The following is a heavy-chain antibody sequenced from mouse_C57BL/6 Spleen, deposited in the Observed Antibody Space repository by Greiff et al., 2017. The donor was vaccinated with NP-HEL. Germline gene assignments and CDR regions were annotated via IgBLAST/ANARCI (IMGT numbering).Heavy chain of an antibody. V-gene: IGHV1-55*01. J-gene: IGHJ3*01. CDR2: IYPGSGST. CDR3: ARRHYDYEGAWFAY. D-gene: IGHD2-4*01. Sequence: VQLQQPGAELVKPGASVKMSCKASGYTFTSYWITWVKQRPGQGLEWIGDIYPGSGSTNYNEKFKSKATLTVDTSSSTAYMQLSSLTSEDSAVYYCARRHYDYEGAWFAYWGQGTLVTVSA. CDR1: GYTFTSYW.